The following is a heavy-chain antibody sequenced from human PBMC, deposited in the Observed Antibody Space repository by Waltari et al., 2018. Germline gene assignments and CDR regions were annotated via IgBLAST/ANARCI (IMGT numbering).Heavy chain of an antibody. CDR3: AREEGHYERAGVDY. Sequence: QLQLQESGPGLVKPSETLSLTCTVSGGSISSRSYYWGWIRQPPGKGLEWIGSIYYSGSTYYNPSLKSRVTISVDTSKNQFSLKLSSVTAADTAVYYCAREEGHYERAGVDYWGQGTLVTVSS. V-gene: IGHV4-39*07. D-gene: IGHD1-1*01. CDR2: IYYSGST. CDR1: GGSISSRSYY. J-gene: IGHJ4*02.